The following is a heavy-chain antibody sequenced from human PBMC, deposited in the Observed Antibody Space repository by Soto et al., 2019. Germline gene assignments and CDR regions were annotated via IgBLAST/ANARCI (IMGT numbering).Heavy chain of an antibody. CDR3: ARDRCYDGTCYSASDS. J-gene: IGHJ5*01. CDR1: GFSFSTYN. D-gene: IGHD2-15*01. Sequence: PGGSLRLSCAASGFSFSTYNMDWARQAPGKRPEWIAYISTTSFTIYYADSVKGRFTISRDNDRNSLYLEMNSLRDEDTAVYYCARDRCYDGTCYSASDSWGQGT. V-gene: IGHV3-48*02. CDR2: ISTTSFTI.